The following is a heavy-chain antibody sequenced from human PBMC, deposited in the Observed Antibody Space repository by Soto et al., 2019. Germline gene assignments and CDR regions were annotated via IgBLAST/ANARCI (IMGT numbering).Heavy chain of an antibody. Sequence: SETLSLTCAVSSASINSSNWWSWVRQPPGKGLEWIGEIYHSGSTNYNPSLKSRVTISVDKSKNQFSLKLSSVTAADTAVYYCARVAGAGHYYFDYWGQGTLVTVSS. J-gene: IGHJ4*02. V-gene: IGHV4-4*02. CDR3: ARVAGAGHYYFDY. D-gene: IGHD6-13*01. CDR1: SASINSSNW. CDR2: IYHSGST.